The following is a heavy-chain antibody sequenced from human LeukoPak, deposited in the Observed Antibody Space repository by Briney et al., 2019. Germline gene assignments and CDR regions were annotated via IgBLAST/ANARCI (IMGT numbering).Heavy chain of an antibody. CDR2: IRSKAYGGTT. CDR1: GFTFGDYA. D-gene: IGHD2-2*02. Sequence: TGGSLRLSCTASGFTFGDYAMIWFRQAPGKGLEWVGFIRSKAYGGTTEYAASVKGRFTISRDDSKSIAYLQMNSLKTEDTAVYYCTREYTLLAFDIWGQGTMVTVSS. V-gene: IGHV3-49*03. CDR3: TREYTLLAFDI. J-gene: IGHJ3*02.